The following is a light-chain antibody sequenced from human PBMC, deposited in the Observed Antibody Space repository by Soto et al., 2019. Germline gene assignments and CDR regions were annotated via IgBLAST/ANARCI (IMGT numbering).Light chain of an antibody. CDR3: QQYSSYWT. Sequence: DIQMTQTRSTLSRSVGEIVTIYYRASQTISSWLAWYQQKPGKAPKRLIYKASTLKSGVPSRFSGSGSGTEFTLTISSLHPDDFATYYCQQYSSYWTLAQGTKVDIK. J-gene: IGKJ1*01. CDR1: QTISSW. V-gene: IGKV1-5*03. CDR2: KAS.